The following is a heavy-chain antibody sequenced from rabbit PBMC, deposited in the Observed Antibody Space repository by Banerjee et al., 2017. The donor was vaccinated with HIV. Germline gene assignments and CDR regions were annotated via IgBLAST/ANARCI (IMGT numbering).Heavy chain of an antibody. D-gene: IGHD4-1*01. CDR3: ARDLAGVIGWNFGL. J-gene: IGHJ4*01. CDR2: IYTSSGST. CDR1: GFSFSNRYV. Sequence: QEQLEESGGDLVKPEGSLKLTCTASGFSFSNRYVMCWVRQAPGKGLQLIACIYTSSGSTWYASWVNGRFTITSNTNQNTVDLKMTSLTAADTATYFCARDLAGVIGWNFGLWGPGTLVTVS. V-gene: IGHV1S43*01.